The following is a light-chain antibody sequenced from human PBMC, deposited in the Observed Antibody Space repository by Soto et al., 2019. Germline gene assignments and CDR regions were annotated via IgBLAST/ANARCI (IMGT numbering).Light chain of an antibody. CDR1: QSVSSN. V-gene: IGKV3-15*01. Sequence: EMVMTQSPATLSVSPGERATLSCRASQSVSSNLAWYQQKPGQAPRLLIYGASTRATGIPARFSGSGSGTEFTLIIISLQSEDFAVYYCQQYNNWPRTFGQGTKVDIK. CDR3: QQYNNWPRT. J-gene: IGKJ1*01. CDR2: GAS.